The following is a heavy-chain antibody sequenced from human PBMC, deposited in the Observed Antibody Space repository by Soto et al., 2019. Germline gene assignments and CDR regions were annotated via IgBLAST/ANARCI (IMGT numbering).Heavy chain of an antibody. V-gene: IGHV1-69*02. D-gene: IGHD3-10*01. J-gene: IGHJ4*02. CDR1: GGTFNSYT. CDR3: ATSYGSGSTHFDF. Sequence: QVQLVQSGAEVKKPGSSVKVSCTASGGTFNSYTINWVRQAPGQGLEWVGRVNPIVSMPNYARKFQGRVTINADKSTSTAYMYLTSLKSDDTAVYYCATSYGSGSTHFDFWGQGSLVTVSS. CDR2: VNPIVSMP.